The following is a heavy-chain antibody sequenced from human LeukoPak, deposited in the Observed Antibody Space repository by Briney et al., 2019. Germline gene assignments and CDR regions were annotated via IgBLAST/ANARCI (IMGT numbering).Heavy chain of an antibody. Sequence: PGGSLRLSCAASGFIVSSSYMIWVRQSPGKGLEWVSVIYSGGSTYYADSVKGRFTISRDNSKNTLYLQMNSLRADDTAVYYCARGGGDYWGQGTLVTVSS. CDR3: ARGGGDY. J-gene: IGHJ4*02. CDR1: GFIVSSSY. CDR2: IYSGGST. D-gene: IGHD2-15*01. V-gene: IGHV3-53*01.